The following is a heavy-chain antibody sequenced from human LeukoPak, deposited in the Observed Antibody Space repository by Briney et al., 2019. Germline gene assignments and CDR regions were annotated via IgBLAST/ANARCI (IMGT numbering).Heavy chain of an antibody. Sequence: GGSLRLSCAASGFTISDHFMDWVRQAPGRGLEWVARTRHKPNSYTTEYAASVKGRFTISRDDSKNSLYLQMSSLKTEDTAVYRCARNDCGGGSCWLYWGQGTLVTVSA. D-gene: IGHD2-15*01. CDR2: TRHKPNSYTT. CDR1: GFTISDHF. CDR3: ARNDCGGGSCWLY. J-gene: IGHJ4*02. V-gene: IGHV3-72*01.